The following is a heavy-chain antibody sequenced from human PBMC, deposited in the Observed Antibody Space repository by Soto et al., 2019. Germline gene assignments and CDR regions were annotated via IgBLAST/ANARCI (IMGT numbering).Heavy chain of an antibody. CDR2: MTSDGRTV. J-gene: IGHJ4*02. CDR1: GFTFVDYW. Sequence: GGSLRLSCASSGFTFVDYWMHWVRQAPGKGPEWVSRMTSDGRTVQYTDSVEGRFTASRDNAKNTLSLQMNSLRVEDTAVYYCATAEVDYWGPGTLVTVSS. CDR3: ATAEVDY. V-gene: IGHV3-74*01.